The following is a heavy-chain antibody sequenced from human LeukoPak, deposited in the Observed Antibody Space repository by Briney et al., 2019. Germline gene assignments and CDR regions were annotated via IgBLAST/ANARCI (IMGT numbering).Heavy chain of an antibody. J-gene: IGHJ6*03. CDR3: ARVSRTYYYGSGSTYYYYYMDV. Sequence: ASVKVTCKASGYTFTSYDINWVRQATGQGLEWMGWMNPNSGNTGYAQKFQGRVTMTRNTSISTAYMELSSLRSEDTAVYYCARVSRTYYYGSGSTYYYYYMDVWGKGTTVTISS. CDR1: GYTFTSYD. V-gene: IGHV1-8*01. CDR2: MNPNSGNT. D-gene: IGHD3-10*01.